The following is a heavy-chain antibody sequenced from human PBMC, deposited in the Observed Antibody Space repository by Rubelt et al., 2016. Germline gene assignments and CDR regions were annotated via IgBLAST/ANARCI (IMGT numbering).Heavy chain of an antibody. Sequence: QVQLQESGPGLVKPSGTLSLTCAVSGGSISSLNWWSWVRQPPGKGLEWIGYIYYSGSTNYNPSLKSRVTISVDTSKNQFSLKLSSVTAADTAVYYCATHYYGMDVWGQGTTVTVSS. CDR1: GGSISSLNW. CDR3: ATHYYGMDV. CDR2: IYYSGST. V-gene: IGHV4-4*02. J-gene: IGHJ6*02.